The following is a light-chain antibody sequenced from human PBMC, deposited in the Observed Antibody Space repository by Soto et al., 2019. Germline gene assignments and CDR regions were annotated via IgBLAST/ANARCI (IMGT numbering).Light chain of an antibody. Sequence: IKMSEALPTLSAYKRDRVTITCRASQGISSWLAWYQQKPGKAPKLLIYKASSLESGVPSRFSGSGSGTEFTLTISSLQPDDFATYYCQQYNSYSRTSGQGTKADIK. J-gene: IGKJ1*01. CDR1: QGISSW. CDR3: QQYNSYSRT. V-gene: IGKV1-5*03. CDR2: KAS.